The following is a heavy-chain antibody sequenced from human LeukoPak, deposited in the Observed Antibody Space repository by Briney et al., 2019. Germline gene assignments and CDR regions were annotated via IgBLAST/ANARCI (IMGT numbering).Heavy chain of an antibody. J-gene: IGHJ5*02. CDR1: GFTFSSYA. D-gene: IGHD6-6*01. CDR2: ISYDGSNK. CDR3: ARERRSASRFDP. V-gene: IGHV3-30*04. Sequence: GGSLRLSCAAFGFTFSSYAMHWVRQAPGKGLEWVAVISYDGSNKYYADSVKGRFTISRDNSRNTLYLQMNSLRAEDTAVYYRARERRSASRFDPWGQGTLVTVSS.